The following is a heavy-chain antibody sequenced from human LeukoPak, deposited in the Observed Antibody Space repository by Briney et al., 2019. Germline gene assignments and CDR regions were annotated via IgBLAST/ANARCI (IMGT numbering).Heavy chain of an antibody. D-gene: IGHD4-17*01. CDR1: GGTFISYA. CDR2: IIPIFGTA. Sequence: SVKVSCKASGGTFISYAISWVRQAPGQGLEWMGGIIPIFGTANYAQKFQGRVTITADESASTAYMELSSLRSEDTAVYYCARAGSTVTTFFGDYWGQGTLVTVSS. V-gene: IGHV1-69*13. J-gene: IGHJ4*02. CDR3: ARAGSTVTTFFGDY.